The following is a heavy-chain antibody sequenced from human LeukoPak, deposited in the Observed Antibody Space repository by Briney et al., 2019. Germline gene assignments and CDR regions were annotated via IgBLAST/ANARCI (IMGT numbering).Heavy chain of an antibody. J-gene: IGHJ5*02. V-gene: IGHV4-4*07. CDR3: AREKIGYYDGSGRGWFDP. D-gene: IGHD3-22*01. CDR1: GGSFSGYS. Sequence: PSETLSLTCAVYGGSFSGYSWSWIRQPAGKGLEWIGRVYTSGSTNYNPSLKSRVTISVDTSKKQFSLKLSSVTAADTAGYYCAREKIGYYDGSGRGWFDPWGQGTLVTVSS. CDR2: VYTSGST.